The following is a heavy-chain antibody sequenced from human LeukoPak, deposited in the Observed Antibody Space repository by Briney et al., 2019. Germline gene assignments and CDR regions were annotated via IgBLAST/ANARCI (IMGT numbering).Heavy chain of an antibody. V-gene: IGHV1-2*02. Sequence: GASVKVSCKASGYTFTGYYMHWVRQAPGQGLEWMGWINPNSGGTNYAQKFQGRVTMTRDTSISTAYMELSRLRSDDTAVYYCARGGLRFLEWLLWTGYFDYWGQGTVVTVSS. CDR3: ARGGLRFLEWLLWTGYFDY. J-gene: IGHJ4*02. CDR2: INPNSGGT. CDR1: GYTFTGYY. D-gene: IGHD3-3*01.